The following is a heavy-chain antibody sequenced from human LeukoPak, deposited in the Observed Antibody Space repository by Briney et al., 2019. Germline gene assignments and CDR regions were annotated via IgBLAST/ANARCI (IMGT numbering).Heavy chain of an antibody. V-gene: IGHV3-48*03. Sequence: GGSLRLSCAASGFTFSSYEMNWVRQAPGKGLEWVSYISSSGSTIYYADSVKGRSTISRDNAKNSLYLQMNSLRAEDTAVYYCARGSSGWPPLFNYWGQGTLVTVSS. CDR1: GFTFSSYE. J-gene: IGHJ4*02. CDR3: ARGSSGWPPLFNY. D-gene: IGHD6-19*01. CDR2: ISSSGSTI.